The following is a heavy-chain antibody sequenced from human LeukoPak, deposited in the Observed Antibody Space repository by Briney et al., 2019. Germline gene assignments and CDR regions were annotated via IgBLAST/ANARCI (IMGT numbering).Heavy chain of an antibody. V-gene: IGHV3-48*04. CDR2: ISSSSSII. CDR1: GFTFSTYS. CDR3: ARDLHSNYDLPGNYNWFDP. D-gene: IGHD4-11*01. Sequence: GGSLRLSCVASGFTFSTYSMNWVRQAPGKGPEWVSYISSSSSIIYYADSMKGRFTISRDNAKSSLYLQMNSLRAEDTAVYYCARDLHSNYDLPGNYNWFDPWGQGTLVTVSS. J-gene: IGHJ5*02.